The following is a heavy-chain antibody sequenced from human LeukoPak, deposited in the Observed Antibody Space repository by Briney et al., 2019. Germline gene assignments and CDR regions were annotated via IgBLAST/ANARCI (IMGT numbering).Heavy chain of an antibody. CDR3: ARGVAISSSGWYDTFVY. J-gene: IGHJ4*02. CDR1: GFTFSNSA. V-gene: IGHV3-64*02. Sequence: PGGSLRLSCAASGFTFSNSAMYWVRQAPGKGLEFVSVISTNGDRTYYADSVKGRFTISRDNSKNTLYLQMGSLRADDMAVYYCARGVAISSSGWYDTFVYWGQGALVTMSS. D-gene: IGHD6-19*01. CDR2: ISTNGDRT.